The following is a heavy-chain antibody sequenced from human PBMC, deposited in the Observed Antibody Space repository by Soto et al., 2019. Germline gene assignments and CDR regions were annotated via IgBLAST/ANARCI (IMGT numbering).Heavy chain of an antibody. D-gene: IGHD5-12*01. CDR3: ARAGSYSAYNFAHGIQLWSFDF. CDR1: GGSINTFY. J-gene: IGHJ4*02. V-gene: IGHV4-4*07. Sequence: AGTLSLTCTVSGGSINTFYWSWVRQPAGKGLGWIGRIFSSGSTSFNPSLESRVAMSVDTSKNHFSLNLSSVNAADMAVYYCARAGSYSAYNFAHGIQLWSFDFWGQGALVTVSS. CDR2: IFSSGST.